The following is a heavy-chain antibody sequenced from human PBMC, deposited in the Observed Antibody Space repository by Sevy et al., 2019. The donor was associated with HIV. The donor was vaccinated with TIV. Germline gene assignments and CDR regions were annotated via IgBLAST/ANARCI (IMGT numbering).Heavy chain of an antibody. CDR1: GFPFSSYA. Sequence: GGPLRLSCTASGFPFSSYAMHWVRQAPGKGLEWVALLSYDGNNNYYADSVKGRFTFSRDNSKNTLYLQMGSLRAEDTAVYYCARDRCSGSSCYSLPYDSWGQGTLVTVSS. V-gene: IGHV3-30-3*01. CDR3: ARDRCSGSSCYSLPYDS. D-gene: IGHD2-15*01. J-gene: IGHJ4*02. CDR2: LSYDGNNN.